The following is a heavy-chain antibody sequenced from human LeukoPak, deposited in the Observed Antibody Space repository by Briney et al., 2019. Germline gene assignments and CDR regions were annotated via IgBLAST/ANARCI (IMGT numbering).Heavy chain of an antibody. D-gene: IGHD5-18*01. CDR3: ARYPTAMVSFDY. V-gene: IGHV4-34*01. J-gene: IGHJ4*02. Sequence: SETLSLTCAVSGGAFSGYYWSWIRQPPGKGLEWIVELSHSGSTNYNPSLKSRVTISVDTAKNQFSLRLSFVRAADTAVYYCARYPTAMVSFDYWGQGTLVTVSS. CDR2: LSHSGST. CDR1: GGAFSGYY.